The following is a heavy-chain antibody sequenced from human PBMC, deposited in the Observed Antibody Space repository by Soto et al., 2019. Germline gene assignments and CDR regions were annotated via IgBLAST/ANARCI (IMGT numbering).Heavy chain of an antibody. CDR3: ATVNRGRYYVY. J-gene: IGHJ4*02. Sequence: LEILSLAYTVSGGSISSYYWSWIRQPPGKGLEWIGYIYYSGSTNYNPSLKSRVTISVDTSKNQFSLKLSSVTAADTAVYYCATVNRGRYYVYWGQGTLVAVSS. V-gene: IGHV4-59*01. CDR2: IYYSGST. CDR1: GGSISSYY. D-gene: IGHD1-26*01.